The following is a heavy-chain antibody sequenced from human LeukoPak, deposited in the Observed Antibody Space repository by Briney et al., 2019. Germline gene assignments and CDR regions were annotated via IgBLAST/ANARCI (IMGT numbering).Heavy chain of an antibody. D-gene: IGHD5-24*01. J-gene: IGHJ3*02. CDR2: ISAYNGNT. V-gene: IGHV1-18*01. CDR1: GYIFTNYG. Sequence: KPGASVKVSCKASGYIFTNYGINWVRQAPGQGLEWMGWISAYNGNTKYTQKLQDRVTMTTDTSTSTAYMELRSLRSDDTAVYYCAREITHLEMATITGAAFDIWGQGTMVTVSS. CDR3: AREITHLEMATITGAAFDI.